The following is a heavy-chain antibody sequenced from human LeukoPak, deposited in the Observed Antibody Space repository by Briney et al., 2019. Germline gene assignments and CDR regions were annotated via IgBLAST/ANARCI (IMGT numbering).Heavy chain of an antibody. CDR1: GFTFSSYW. CDR3: AKGPLRGTAAAIDY. J-gene: IGHJ4*02. V-gene: IGHV3-7*01. Sequence: GGSLRLSCAASGFTFSSYWMSWVRQAPGKGLEWVANIKQDGSEKYYVDSVKGRFTISRDISTDTLWLQMDSLRTEDTAVYYCAKGPLRGTAAAIDYWGQGTLVTVSS. D-gene: IGHD2-2*01. CDR2: IKQDGSEK.